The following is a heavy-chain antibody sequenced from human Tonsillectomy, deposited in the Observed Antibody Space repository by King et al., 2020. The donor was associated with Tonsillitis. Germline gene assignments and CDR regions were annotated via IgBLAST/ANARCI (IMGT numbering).Heavy chain of an antibody. Sequence: VQLVESGGGLVQPGGSLRLSCAASGFTFNGYAMSWVRQAPGKGLEWVSSISVSGGSTYYADSVKARFTISRDNSKNTLYLQMKSLRAEDTAVYYWWKAIFRSLWFGEPQKQFDSWGQGTLVPVSS. D-gene: IGHD3-10*01. CDR3: WKAIFRSLWFGEPQKQFDS. V-gene: IGHV3-23*04. CDR2: ISVSGGST. J-gene: IGHJ4*02. CDR1: GFTFNGYA.